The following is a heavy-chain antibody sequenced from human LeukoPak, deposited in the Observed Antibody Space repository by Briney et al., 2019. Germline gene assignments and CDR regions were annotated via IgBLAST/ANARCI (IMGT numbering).Heavy chain of an antibody. V-gene: IGHV3-33*01. D-gene: IGHD5-18*01. J-gene: IGHJ6*02. CDR1: GFTFSSYG. CDR2: IWYDGSNK. Sequence: PGRSLRLSCAASGFTFSSYGMHWVRQAPGKGLEWVAVIWYDGSNKYYADSVKGRFTISRDNSKNTLYLQMNSLRAEDTAVYYCARDFRLWHNWPYYYYGMDVWGQGTTVTVSS. CDR3: ARDFRLWHNWPYYYYGMDV.